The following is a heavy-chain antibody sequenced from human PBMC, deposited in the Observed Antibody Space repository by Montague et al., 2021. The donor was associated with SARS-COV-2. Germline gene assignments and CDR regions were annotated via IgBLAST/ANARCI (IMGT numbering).Heavy chain of an antibody. CDR2: LSSSGST. J-gene: IGHJ4*02. D-gene: IGHD6-19*01. Sequence: SETLSLTCIVSGESIDRDAYYWGWIRQSPGKGLEWIGSLSSSGSTYYXPSLRSRVTIPMDTSKNHFSLKVNSVTATDTAVYFCARPGSVSGWFYFDDWGQGTLVNVSS. V-gene: IGHV4-39*02. CDR1: GESIDRDAYY. CDR3: ARPGSVSGWFYFDD.